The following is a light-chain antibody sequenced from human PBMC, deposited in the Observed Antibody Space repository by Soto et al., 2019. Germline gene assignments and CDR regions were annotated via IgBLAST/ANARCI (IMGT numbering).Light chain of an antibody. CDR2: GAS. V-gene: IGKV3-20*01. J-gene: IGKJ2*01. CDR1: QSVSSSY. Sequence: EIVLTQSPGTLSLSPGERATLSCRASQSVSSSYLAGDQQKPGQAPRLLIYGASSRATGIPGRFSGSGSGTDFTLTISRLEPEDFAVYYCQQYGGSPPDSFGQGTKLEIK. CDR3: QQYGGSPPDS.